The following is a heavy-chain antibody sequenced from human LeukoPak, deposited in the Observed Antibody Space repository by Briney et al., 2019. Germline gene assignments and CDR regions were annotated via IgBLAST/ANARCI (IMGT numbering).Heavy chain of an antibody. CDR2: IIPIFGTA. CDR1: GGTFSSYA. J-gene: IGHJ5*02. Sequence: GASVKVSCKASGGTFSSYAISWVRQAPGQGLEWMGGIIPIFGTANYAQKFQGRVTITADESTSTAYMELSSLRSEDTAVYYCAKTAMADNWFDPWGQGTLVTVSS. D-gene: IGHD5-18*01. V-gene: IGHV1-69*13. CDR3: AKTAMADNWFDP.